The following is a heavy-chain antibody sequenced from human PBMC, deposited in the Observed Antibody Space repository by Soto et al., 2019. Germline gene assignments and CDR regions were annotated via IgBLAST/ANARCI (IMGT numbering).Heavy chain of an antibody. V-gene: IGHV3-30*18. D-gene: IGHD3-10*01. Sequence: GGSLRLSCAASGFTFSSYGMHWVRQAPGKVLEWVAVISYDGSNKYYADSVKGRFTISRDNSKNTLYLQMNSLRAEDTAVYYCAKVGDVGDPTYYYYYGMDVWGQGTTVSVSS. CDR3: AKVGDVGDPTYYYYYGMDV. CDR1: GFTFSSYG. J-gene: IGHJ6*02. CDR2: ISYDGSNK.